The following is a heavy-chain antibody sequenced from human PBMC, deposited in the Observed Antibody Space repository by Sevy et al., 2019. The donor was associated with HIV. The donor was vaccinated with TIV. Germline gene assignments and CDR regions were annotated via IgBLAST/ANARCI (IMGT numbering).Heavy chain of an antibody. D-gene: IGHD3-22*01. CDR2: IYRGENT. CDR1: GFDVSSTY. V-gene: IGHV3-53*01. J-gene: IGHJ3*02. CDR3: ARLSVYYYDSDGYYTTGTAFDI. Sequence: GGSLRLSCAATGFDVSSTYMSWVRQGPGKGLEWVSIIYRGENTHYTDTVKGRFTSSRDNSKNTLFLQMNSLRAEDTAVYYGARLSVYYYDSDGYYTTGTAFDIWGQGTMVTVSS.